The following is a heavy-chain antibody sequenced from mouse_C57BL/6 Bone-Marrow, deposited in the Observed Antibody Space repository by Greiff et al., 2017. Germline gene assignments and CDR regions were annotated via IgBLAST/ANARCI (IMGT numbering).Heavy chain of an antibody. Sequence: QVQLKQPGAELVKPGASVKVSCKASGYTFTSYWMHWVKQRPGQGLEWIGRIHPSDSDTNYNQKFKGKATLTVDKSSSTAYMQLSSLTSEDSAVYYCAFITTVVATNAMDYWGQGTSVTVSS. CDR2: IHPSDSDT. D-gene: IGHD1-1*01. J-gene: IGHJ4*01. V-gene: IGHV1-74*01. CDR3: AFITTVVATNAMDY. CDR1: GYTFTSYW.